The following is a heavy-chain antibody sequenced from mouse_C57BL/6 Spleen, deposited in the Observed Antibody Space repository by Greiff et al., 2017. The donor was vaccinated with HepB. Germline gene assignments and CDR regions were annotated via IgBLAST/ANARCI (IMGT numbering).Heavy chain of an antibody. J-gene: IGHJ1*03. D-gene: IGHD1-1*01. Sequence: VQLQQSGAELVKPGASVKLSCTASGFNIKDYYMHWVKQRTEQGLEWIGRIDPEDGETKYAPKFQGKATITADPSSNTAYLQLSSLTSEDTAVYYCARLITTVGWYFDVWGTGTTVTVSS. CDR2: IDPEDGET. CDR3: ARLITTVGWYFDV. CDR1: GFNIKDYY. V-gene: IGHV14-2*01.